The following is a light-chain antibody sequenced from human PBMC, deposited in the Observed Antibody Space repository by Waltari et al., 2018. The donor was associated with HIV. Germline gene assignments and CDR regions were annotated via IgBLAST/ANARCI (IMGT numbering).Light chain of an antibody. CDR2: EVT. CDR1: SSDIGGYNY. J-gene: IGLJ2*01. Sequence: QSALTHPPSASGSPAQSVTISCTGTSSDIGGYNYVSWYQQHPGKAPKLIMTEVTKRPSGVPDRFSGSKSGNTASLTVSGLQAEDEAHYYCSSYAPTNNFYVLFGGGTALTVL. CDR3: SSYAPTNNFYVL. V-gene: IGLV2-8*01.